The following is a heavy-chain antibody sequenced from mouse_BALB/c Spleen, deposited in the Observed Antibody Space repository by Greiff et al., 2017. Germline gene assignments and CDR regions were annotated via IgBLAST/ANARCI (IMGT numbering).Heavy chain of an antibody. CDR1: GYSITSDYA. CDR2: ISYSGSA. Sequence: EVKVEESGPGLVKPSQSLSLTCTVTGYSITSDYAWNWIRQFPGNKLEWMGYISYSGSASYNPSLKSRISITRDTSKNQFFLQLNSVTTEDTATYYCARNSYWYFDVWGAGTTVTVSS. CDR3: ARNSYWYFDV. V-gene: IGHV3-2*02. J-gene: IGHJ1*01.